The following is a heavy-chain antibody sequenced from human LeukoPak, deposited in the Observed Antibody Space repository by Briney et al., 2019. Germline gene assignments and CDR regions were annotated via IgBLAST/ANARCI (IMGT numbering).Heavy chain of an antibody. CDR3: ARADTAMVIGY. V-gene: IGHV4-61*02. CDR2: IYTSGST. Sequence: SETLSLTCTVSGGSISSGSYYWSWIRQPAGTGLEWIGRIYTSGSTNYNPSLKSRVTISVDTSKNQFSLKLSSVTAADTAVYYCARADTAMVIGYWGQGTLVTVSS. CDR1: GGSISSGSYY. D-gene: IGHD5-18*01. J-gene: IGHJ4*02.